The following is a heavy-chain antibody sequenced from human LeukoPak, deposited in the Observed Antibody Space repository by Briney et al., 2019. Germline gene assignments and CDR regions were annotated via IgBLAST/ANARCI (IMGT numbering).Heavy chain of an antibody. Sequence: SETLSLTCAVSGYSISSGYYWGWIRQPPGKGLEWIGSIYHSRSTYYNPSLKSRVTISVDTSKNQFSLKPSSVTAADTAVYYCARHIGGAFSSSWYRWGQGTLVTVSS. J-gene: IGHJ5*02. D-gene: IGHD6-13*01. CDR1: GYSISSGYY. V-gene: IGHV4-38-2*01. CDR3: ARHIGGAFSSSWYR. CDR2: IYHSRST.